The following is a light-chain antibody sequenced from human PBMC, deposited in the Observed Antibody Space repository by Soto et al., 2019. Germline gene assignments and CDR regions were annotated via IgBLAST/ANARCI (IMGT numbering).Light chain of an antibody. CDR1: QDINDR. J-gene: IGKJ2*01. Sequence: DIQMTQSASSLSASVGDRVTITCQASQDINDRLNWYQQKPGKAPTILISDASSLETGVPSRFSGDGSGTDFTLPINNLQPEDFATYHCQQFDSLPYTFGQGTSLEI. CDR2: DAS. CDR3: QQFDSLPYT. V-gene: IGKV1-33*01.